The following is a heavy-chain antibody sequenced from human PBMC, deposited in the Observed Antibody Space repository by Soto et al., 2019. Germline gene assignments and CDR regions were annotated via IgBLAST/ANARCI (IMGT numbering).Heavy chain of an antibody. CDR2: IDYNGVT. Sequence: QVQLQESGPGLVKPSETLSLTCTVSGGSIYRSGYYWGWIRQPPGRGLEWIGNIDYNGVTYSNPSLKSRVTISRAPSQNQFSLKLTSVTAADPALYYCGKVLVGATGHTDSDSWGPGTLVSFPS. D-gene: IGHD2-15*01. V-gene: IGHV4-39*01. CDR1: GGSIYRSGYY. J-gene: IGHJ4*02. CDR3: GKVLVGATGHTDSDS.